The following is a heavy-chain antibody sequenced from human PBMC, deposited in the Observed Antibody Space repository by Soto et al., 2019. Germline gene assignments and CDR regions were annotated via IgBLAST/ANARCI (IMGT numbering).Heavy chain of an antibody. CDR1: GASITGYY. Sequence: SETLSLTCTVSGASITGYYWSWIRQPAGKGLEWIGRMSISGSTNYNPTLRSRVTMSVDVAKNQFSLRLTSVTAADTALYYCARGMTPPGAPAWYYFDSWGQGTLVTASS. CDR3: ARGMTPPGAPAWYYFDS. V-gene: IGHV4-4*07. J-gene: IGHJ4*02. D-gene: IGHD3-16*01. CDR2: MSISGST.